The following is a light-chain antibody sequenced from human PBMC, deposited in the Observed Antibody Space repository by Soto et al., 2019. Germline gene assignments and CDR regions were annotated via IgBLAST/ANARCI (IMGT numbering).Light chain of an antibody. CDR1: QSVSSSF. Sequence: DILMTQSPATLSLSPGGRATLSCRASQSVSSSFLAWYQQKVGQAPRLLIYGASSRATGIPDRFSGSGSGTDFTLTISRLEPEDFAVYYCQQYGSSPRTFGQGTRLEIK. V-gene: IGKV3-20*01. J-gene: IGKJ5*01. CDR2: GAS. CDR3: QQYGSSPRT.